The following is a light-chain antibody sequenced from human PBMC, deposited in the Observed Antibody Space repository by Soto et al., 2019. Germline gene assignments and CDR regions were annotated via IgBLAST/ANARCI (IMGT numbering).Light chain of an antibody. CDR3: QQLKSHLIT. CDR1: QSISTW. CDR2: KAS. Sequence: DIQMTQSPSTLSSSVGDRVTITCQASQSISTWLAWYQQEPGKAPKLLIHKASSLQSWVPSSFSGSGSGTDFTLTISSLHPDDFATYYCQQLKSHLITFGQGTRLEIK. V-gene: IGKV1-5*03. J-gene: IGKJ5*01.